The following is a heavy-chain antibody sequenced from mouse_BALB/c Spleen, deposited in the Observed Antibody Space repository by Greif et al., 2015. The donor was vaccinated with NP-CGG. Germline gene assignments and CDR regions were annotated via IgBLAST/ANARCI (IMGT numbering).Heavy chain of an antibody. Sequence: VQLQPSGPELVKPGALVKISCKASGYTFTSYDINWVKQRPGQGLEWIGWIYPGDGSTKYNEKFKGKATLTADKSSSTAYMQLSSLTSENSAVYFCARNGYWYFDVWGAGTTVTVSS. CDR2: IYPGDGST. CDR1: GYTFTSYD. J-gene: IGHJ1*01. CDR3: ARNGYWYFDV. V-gene: IGHV1S56*01.